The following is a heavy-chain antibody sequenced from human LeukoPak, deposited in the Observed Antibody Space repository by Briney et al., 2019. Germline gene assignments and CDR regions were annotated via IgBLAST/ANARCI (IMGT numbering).Heavy chain of an antibody. CDR3: APPPYYYEANGYSVA. Sequence: SETLSLTCAVYGGSFSGYYWSWIRQPPGKGLEWIGEINYSGSTNYNPSLKSRVTISVDTSKNQFSLKLSSVTAADTAVYYCAPPPYYYEANGYSVAWGQGTLVTVSS. J-gene: IGHJ5*02. D-gene: IGHD3-22*01. V-gene: IGHV4-34*01. CDR2: INYSGST. CDR1: GGSFSGYY.